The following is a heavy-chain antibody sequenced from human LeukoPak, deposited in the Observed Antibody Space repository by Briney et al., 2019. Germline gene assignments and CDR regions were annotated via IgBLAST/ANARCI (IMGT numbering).Heavy chain of an antibody. Sequence: PETLSLTCTVSGGSISSYYWSWIRQPAGKGLEWIGRIYTSGSTNYNPSLKSRVTMSVDTSKNQFSLKLSSVTAADTAVYYCARDPYCSSSSCYTNWFDPWGQGTLVTVSS. CDR3: ARDPYCSSSSCYTNWFDP. V-gene: IGHV4-4*07. CDR2: IYTSGST. J-gene: IGHJ5*02. CDR1: GGSISSYY. D-gene: IGHD2-2*02.